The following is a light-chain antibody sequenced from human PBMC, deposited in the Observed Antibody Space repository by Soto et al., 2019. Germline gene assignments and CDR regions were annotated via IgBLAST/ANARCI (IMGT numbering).Light chain of an antibody. CDR3: TSHSDSRPVV. CDR2: AVT. CDR1: SSDIGLNNY. J-gene: IGLJ2*01. V-gene: IGLV2-14*03. Sequence: QSVPTQPASVSGSPGQSITISCTGTSSDIGLNNYVSWYQQHPGKAPALIIYAVTYRPSGVSSRFSGSKSGDTASLTISRLRTEYGDDYYCTSHSDSRPVVFGGWTQLTFL.